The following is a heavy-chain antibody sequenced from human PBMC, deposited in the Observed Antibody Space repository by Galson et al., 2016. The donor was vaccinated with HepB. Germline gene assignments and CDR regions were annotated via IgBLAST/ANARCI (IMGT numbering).Heavy chain of an antibody. J-gene: IGHJ3*02. V-gene: IGHV3-30*18. CDR2: ISFDGGEE. CDR3: AKDYDHGDPRAFDT. D-gene: IGHD3-16*01. CDR1: GFSLSNYH. Sequence: SLRLSCAASGFSLSNYHMHWVRQAPGKGLEWVAAISFDGGEEYYIDSVKGRFVISRDSSKNTWYLQMNSLRAEDTAVYYCAKDYDHGDPRAFDTWGQGTMVTVSS.